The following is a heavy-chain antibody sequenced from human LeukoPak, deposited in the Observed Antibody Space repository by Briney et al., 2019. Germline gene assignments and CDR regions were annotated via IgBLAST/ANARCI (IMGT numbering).Heavy chain of an antibody. CDR3: ARSQYGYGRNYYYGMDV. V-gene: IGHV1-3*01. CDR2: INAGNGNT. J-gene: IGHJ6*04. D-gene: IGHD5-12*01. CDR1: GYTFTSYS. Sequence: GASVKVSCNASGYTFTSYSMHWVREAPGHRLECMGWINAGNGNTKYSQKFQGKVTITRDTSASTAYMELSSLRSEDTAVYYCARSQYGYGRNYYYGMDVWGKGTTVTVSS.